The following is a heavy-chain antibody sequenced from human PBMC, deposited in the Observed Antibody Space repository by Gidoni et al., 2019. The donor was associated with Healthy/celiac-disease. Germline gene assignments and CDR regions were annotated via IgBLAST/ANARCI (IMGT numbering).Heavy chain of an antibody. CDR1: GFTFSSYA. CDR2: ISGSGGST. V-gene: IGHV3-23*01. Sequence: SGWCLRLSFAASGFTFSSYAMSWFRQAPGKGLEWVSAISGSGGSTYYADSVKGRFTISRDNSKNTLYLQMNSLRAEDTAVYYCAKGVVATISHYYYGMDVWGQGTTVTVSS. CDR3: AKGVVATISHYYYGMDV. D-gene: IGHD5-12*01. J-gene: IGHJ6*02.